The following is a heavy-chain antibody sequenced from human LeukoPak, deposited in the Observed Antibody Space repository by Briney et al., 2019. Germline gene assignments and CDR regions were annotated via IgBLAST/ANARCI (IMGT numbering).Heavy chain of an antibody. Sequence: GGSLRLSCAASGFTFSSYWMSWVRQAPGKGLEWMANIKQDGSEKYYVDSAKGRFTISRDNAKNSLYLQMNSLRAEDTAVYYCARCETKYDFWSGYSRGYGMDVWGQGTTVTVSS. V-gene: IGHV3-7*01. CDR1: GFTFSSYW. D-gene: IGHD3-3*01. CDR2: IKQDGSEK. J-gene: IGHJ6*02. CDR3: ARCETKYDFWSGYSRGYGMDV.